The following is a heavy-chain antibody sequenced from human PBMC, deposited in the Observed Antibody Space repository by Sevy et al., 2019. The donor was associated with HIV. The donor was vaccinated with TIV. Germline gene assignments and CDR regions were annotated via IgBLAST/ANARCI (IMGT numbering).Heavy chain of an antibody. V-gene: IGHV3-30*04. CDR1: GFTFSSYA. D-gene: IGHD3-3*01. CDR3: ARAASVIRTRYNWFDP. CDR2: ISYDGRNK. Sequence: GGSLRLSCAASGFTFSSYAMHWVRQTPGKGLEWVAVISYDGRNKYYADSVKGRFTISRDNSKNTLYLQMNSLRAEDTAVYYCARAASVIRTRYNWFDPWGQGTLVTVSS. J-gene: IGHJ5*02.